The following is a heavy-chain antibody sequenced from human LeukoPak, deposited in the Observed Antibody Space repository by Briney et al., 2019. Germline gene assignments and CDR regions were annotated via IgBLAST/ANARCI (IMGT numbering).Heavy chain of an antibody. Sequence: GESLKISCAASGFTFSSYWMSWVRQAPGKGLEWVANIKQDGSEKYYVDSVKGRFTISRDNAKNSLYLQMNSLRAEDTAVYYCARDYRGYRAPYYFDYWGQGTLVTVSS. V-gene: IGHV3-7*01. CDR1: GFTFSSYW. D-gene: IGHD2-15*01. CDR2: IKQDGSEK. CDR3: ARDYRGYRAPYYFDY. J-gene: IGHJ4*02.